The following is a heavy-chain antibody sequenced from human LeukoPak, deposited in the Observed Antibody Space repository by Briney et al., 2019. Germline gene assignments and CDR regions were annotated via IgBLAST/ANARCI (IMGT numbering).Heavy chain of an antibody. CDR2: ISGSGGST. Sequence: GGSLRLFCAASGFTFSSYAMSWVRQAPGKGLEWVSAISGSGGSTYYADSVKGRFTISRDNSKNTLYLQMNSLRAEDTAVYYCAKDLGGWVYGMDVWGQGTTVTVSS. V-gene: IGHV3-23*01. CDR1: GFTFSSYA. D-gene: IGHD6-19*01. CDR3: AKDLGGWVYGMDV. J-gene: IGHJ6*02.